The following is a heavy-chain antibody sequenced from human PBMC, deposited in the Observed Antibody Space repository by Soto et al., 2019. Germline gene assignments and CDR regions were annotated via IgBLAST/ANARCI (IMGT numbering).Heavy chain of an antibody. CDR1: GFTFNDYA. CDR2: ISGSLGSS. D-gene: IGHD2-15*01. V-gene: IGHV3-23*01. CDR3: AKYSRLPGFALLIHAFDI. J-gene: IGHJ3*02. Sequence: EMQLLESGGDLGQPGGSLRLSCAVSGFTFNDYAMSWVRQPPGKGLEWVSTISGSLGSSYYAASVEGRFTISGDNSNSTLYLQMISLKVEDTATYYCAKYSRLPGFALLIHAFDIWGHGTMVTVSS.